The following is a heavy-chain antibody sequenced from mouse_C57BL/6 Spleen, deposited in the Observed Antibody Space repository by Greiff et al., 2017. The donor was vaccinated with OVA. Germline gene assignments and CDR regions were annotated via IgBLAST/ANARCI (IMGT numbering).Heavy chain of an antibody. Sequence: EVQLQESGPVLVKPGASVKMSCKASGYTFTDYYMNWVKQSHGKSLEWIGVINPYNGGTSYNQKFKGKATLTVDKSSSTAYMELNSLTSEDSAVYYCARGGYDERGFDYWGQGPTLTVSS. CDR1: GYTFTDYY. D-gene: IGHD2-2*01. CDR3: ARGGYDERGFDY. V-gene: IGHV1-19*01. CDR2: INPYNGGT. J-gene: IGHJ2*01.